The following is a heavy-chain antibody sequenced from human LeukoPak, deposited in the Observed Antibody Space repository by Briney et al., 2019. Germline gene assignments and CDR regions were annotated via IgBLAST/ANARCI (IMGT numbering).Heavy chain of an antibody. D-gene: IGHD6-6*01. CDR2: IYTSGST. J-gene: IGHJ6*03. V-gene: IGHV4-4*07. Sequence: SSETLSLTCTVSGGSISSYYWSWIRQPPGKGLEWIGRIYTSGSTNYNPSLKSRVTMSVDTSKNQFSLKLSSVTAADTAVYYCATTRIAARRVPVYYYYMDVWGKGTTVTVSS. CDR1: GGSISSYY. CDR3: ATTRIAARRVPVYYYYMDV.